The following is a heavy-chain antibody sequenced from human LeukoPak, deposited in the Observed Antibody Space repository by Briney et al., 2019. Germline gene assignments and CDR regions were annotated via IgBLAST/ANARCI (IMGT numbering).Heavy chain of an antibody. V-gene: IGHV3-30*04. J-gene: IGHJ4*02. CDR3: ARGQPHFDY. Sequence: GGSLRLSCAASGFTFSSYAMHWVRQAPGKGLEWVAVISYDGSNKYYADSVKGRFTISRDNSKNTLYLQMNSLRAEDTAVYYCARGQPHFDYWGQGTLVTVSS. CDR1: GFTFSSYA. CDR2: ISYDGSNK. D-gene: IGHD6-13*01.